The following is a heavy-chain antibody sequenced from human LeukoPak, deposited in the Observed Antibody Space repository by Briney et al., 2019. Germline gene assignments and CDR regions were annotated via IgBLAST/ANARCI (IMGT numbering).Heavy chain of an antibody. V-gene: IGHV3-33*01. D-gene: IGHD3-9*01. Sequence: GGSLRLSCAASGFIFSSYGMHWVRQAPGKGLEWVAVIWYDGSNKNYADSVKGRFTISRDNSKNTLYLQMNSLRAEDTAVYYRASSYYDILTGYQELDHWGQGTLVTVSS. J-gene: IGHJ4*02. CDR3: ASSYYDILTGYQELDH. CDR1: GFIFSSYG. CDR2: IWYDGSNK.